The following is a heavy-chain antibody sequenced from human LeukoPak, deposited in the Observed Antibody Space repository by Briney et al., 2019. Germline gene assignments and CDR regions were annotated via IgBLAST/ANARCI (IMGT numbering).Heavy chain of an antibody. Sequence: GRSLRLSCAASGFTFSGYAMHWVRQAPGKGLEWVAVISYDGSNKYYADSVKGRFTISRDNSKNTLYLQMNSLRAEDTAVYSCARGSPAALGDYWGQGTLVTVSS. CDR1: GFTFSGYA. CDR3: ARGSPAALGDY. V-gene: IGHV3-30*01. CDR2: ISYDGSNK. D-gene: IGHD2-2*01. J-gene: IGHJ4*02.